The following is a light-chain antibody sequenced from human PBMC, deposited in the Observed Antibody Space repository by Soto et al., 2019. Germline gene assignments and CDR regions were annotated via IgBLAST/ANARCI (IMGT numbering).Light chain of an antibody. V-gene: IGKV3-20*01. Sequence: EIVLTQPPGTLSLSPGERATLSCRASQNLKFNSLAWYQQKPGQAPRLLIHGASNRATDIPDRFSGSGSGTDFTLTINRLEPEDYAVYFCQQYTSSPRTFGGGTKVDIK. CDR3: QQYTSSPRT. CDR2: GAS. CDR1: QNLKFNS. J-gene: IGKJ4*01.